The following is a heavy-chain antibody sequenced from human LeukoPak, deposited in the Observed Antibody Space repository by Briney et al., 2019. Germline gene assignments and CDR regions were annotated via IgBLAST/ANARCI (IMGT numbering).Heavy chain of an antibody. CDR1: GFTFSDYY. V-gene: IGHV3-11*03. CDR3: TRTFLSGDGYKVGYFDY. J-gene: IGHJ4*02. Sequence: GGSLRLSCAGSGFTFSDYYMSWIRQAPGKGLEWVSYISSSSSYTNYADSVKGRFTISRDNSKNTLFLQMNSLTAEDTAMYYCTRTFLSGDGYKVGYFDYWGQGTLVTVSS. CDR2: ISSSSSYT. D-gene: IGHD5-24*01.